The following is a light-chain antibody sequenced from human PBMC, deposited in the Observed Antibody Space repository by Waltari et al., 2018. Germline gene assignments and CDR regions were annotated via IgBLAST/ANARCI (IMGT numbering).Light chain of an antibody. V-gene: IGKV3-20*01. CDR1: QSISRY. Sequence: IMLTQSPGTLSLSPGERATLPCRASQSISRYLAWYQQKPGQAPRLLIYGASTRATGIPDRFSGSGSGTDFSLTISGLEPEDSAVYYCQHHFRLPATFGQGTKVVIK. J-gene: IGKJ1*01. CDR2: GAS. CDR3: QHHFRLPAT.